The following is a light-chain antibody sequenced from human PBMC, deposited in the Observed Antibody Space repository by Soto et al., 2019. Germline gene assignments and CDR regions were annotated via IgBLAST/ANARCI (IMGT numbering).Light chain of an antibody. CDR1: QSISSW. CDR3: QQYNSYSRT. Sequence: DIQMTHSPSTLSASAGDRVPINCRASQSISSWLAWYQQKPGKAPKLLIYDASSLESGVPSRFSGSGSGTEFTLTISSLQPDDFATYYCQQYNSYSRTFGQGTKV. V-gene: IGKV1-5*01. CDR2: DAS. J-gene: IGKJ1*01.